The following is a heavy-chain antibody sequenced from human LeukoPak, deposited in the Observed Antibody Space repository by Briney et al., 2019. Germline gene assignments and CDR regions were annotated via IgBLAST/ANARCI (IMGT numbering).Heavy chain of an antibody. CDR3: ARFWQQLSYYFDY. D-gene: IGHD6-13*01. CDR2: ISYDGSNK. Sequence: PGGSLRLSCAASGFTFSGYAMHWVRQAPGKGLEWVAVISYDGSNKYYADSVKGRFTISRDNSKNTLYLQMNSLRAEDTAVYYCARFWQQLSYYFDYWGQGTLVTVSS. J-gene: IGHJ4*02. V-gene: IGHV3-30-3*01. CDR1: GFTFSGYA.